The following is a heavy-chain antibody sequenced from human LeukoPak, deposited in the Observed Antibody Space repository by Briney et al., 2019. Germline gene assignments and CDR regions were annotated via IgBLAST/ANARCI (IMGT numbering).Heavy chain of an antibody. Sequence: ASVKVSCKASGYTFTSYDINWVRQATGQGLEWMGWMNPNSGNTGYAQKFQGRVTITRNTSISTAYMELSSLRSEDTAVYYCARARGAYSSSIGRFDLWGRGTLVTVSS. J-gene: IGHJ2*01. V-gene: IGHV1-8*03. CDR3: ARARGAYSSSIGRFDL. D-gene: IGHD6-13*01. CDR1: GYTFTSYD. CDR2: MNPNSGNT.